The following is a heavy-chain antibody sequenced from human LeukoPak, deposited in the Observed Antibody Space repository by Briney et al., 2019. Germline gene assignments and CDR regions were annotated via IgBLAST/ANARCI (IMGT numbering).Heavy chain of an antibody. CDR1: RFTFSSYA. D-gene: IGHD5-18*01. CDR2: ISGSGGST. CDR3: AKSKDGYSYNDAFDI. J-gene: IGHJ3*02. V-gene: IGHV3-23*01. Sequence: GGSLRLSCAASRFTFSSYAMSWVRQAPGKGLEWVSAISGSGGSTYYADSVKGRFTISRDNSKNTLYLQMNSLRAEDTAVYYCAKSKDGYSYNDAFDIWGQGTMVTVSS.